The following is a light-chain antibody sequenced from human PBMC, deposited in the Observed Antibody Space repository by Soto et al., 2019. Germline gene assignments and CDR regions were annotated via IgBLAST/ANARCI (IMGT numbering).Light chain of an antibody. J-gene: IGLJ1*01. CDR3: SSFADSSARDYV. CDR2: DVS. CDR1: SSDIGAYDY. V-gene: IGLV2-14*03. Sequence: QSVLTQPASVSGSPGQSITISCTGTSSDIGAYDYVSWHQQHPGGVPKLLIYDVSSRPSGVSSRFSGSKSGNTASLTISGLQADDESDYYCSSFADSSARDYVFGGGTKATVL.